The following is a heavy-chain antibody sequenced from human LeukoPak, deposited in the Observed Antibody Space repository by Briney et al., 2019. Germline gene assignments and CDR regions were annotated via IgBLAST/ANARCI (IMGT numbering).Heavy chain of an antibody. CDR1: GGSFSGYY. CDR2: INHSGST. CDR3: ARSDSDYGDFDFDY. J-gene: IGHJ4*02. D-gene: IGHD4-17*01. V-gene: IGHV4-34*01. Sequence: TPSETLSLTCAVYGGSFSGYYWSWIRQPPGKGLEWIGEINHSGSTNYNPSLKSRVTISVDTSKNQFSLKLSSVTAADTAVYYCARSDSDYGDFDFDYWGQGTLVTVSS.